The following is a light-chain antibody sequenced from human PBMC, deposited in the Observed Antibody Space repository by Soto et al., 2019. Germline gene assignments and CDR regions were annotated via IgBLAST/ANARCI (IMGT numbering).Light chain of an antibody. CDR2: SNN. CDR3: ATWDDSLNGLVV. V-gene: IGLV1-44*01. Sequence: QSVLTQPPSESGTPGQRVTISCSGSRSNIGSNTVNWYQQLPGTAPKFLIYSNNQRPSGVPKRFSGSKSGTSASLAISGLQSEDEADYYCATWDDSLNGLVVFGGGTKLTVL. J-gene: IGLJ2*01. CDR1: RSNIGSNT.